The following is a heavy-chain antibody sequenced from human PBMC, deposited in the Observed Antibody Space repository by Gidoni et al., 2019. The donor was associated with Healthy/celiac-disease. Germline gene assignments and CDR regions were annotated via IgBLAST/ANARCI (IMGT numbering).Heavy chain of an antibody. CDR3: ARTLRGYSYGSGMDDAFDI. CDR1: GGTFSSYA. V-gene: IGHV1-69*01. J-gene: IGHJ3*02. Sequence: QVQLVQSGAEVKKPGSSVKVSCKASGGTFSSYAISWVRQAPGQGLEWMGGIIPIFGTANYAQKFQGRVTITADESTSTAYMELSSLRSEDTAVYYCARTLRGYSYGSGMDDAFDIWGQGTMVTVSS. D-gene: IGHD5-18*01. CDR2: IIPIFGTA.